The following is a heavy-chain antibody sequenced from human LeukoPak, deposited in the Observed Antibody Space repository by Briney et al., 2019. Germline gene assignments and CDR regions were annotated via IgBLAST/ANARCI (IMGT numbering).Heavy chain of an antibody. J-gene: IGHJ3*02. Sequence: GGSLRLSCTASGFTFRDYYMTWIRQAPGKGLEWVSYITNSGSRTYNAASVTGRFTISRDNAKNSLYLQIDSLRAEDTAVYYCARDFYDGFDIWGQGTVVTVSS. CDR1: GFTFRDYY. CDR3: ARDFYDGFDI. CDR2: ITNSGSRT. V-gene: IGHV3-11*04.